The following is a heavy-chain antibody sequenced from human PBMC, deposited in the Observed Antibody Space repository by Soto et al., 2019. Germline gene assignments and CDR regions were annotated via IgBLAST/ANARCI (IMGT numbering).Heavy chain of an antibody. Sequence: PGGSLRLSCAASGFTFSSYSMNWVRQAPGKGLEWVSSISSSSNYICYADSVKGRFTISRDNAKNSLYLQMNSLRAEDTAVYYCAGLMTTVVSNWFDPWGQGTPVTVSS. D-gene: IGHD4-17*01. J-gene: IGHJ5*02. CDR1: GFTFSSYS. CDR3: AGLMTTVVSNWFDP. V-gene: IGHV3-21*01. CDR2: ISSSSNYI.